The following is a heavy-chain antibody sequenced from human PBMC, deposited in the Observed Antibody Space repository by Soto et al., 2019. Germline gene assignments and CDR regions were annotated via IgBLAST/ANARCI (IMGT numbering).Heavy chain of an antibody. J-gene: IGHJ6*02. CDR3: ARDISGNMDV. V-gene: IGHV1-18*01. Sequence: GAPMKGSCKASGYTLSRYCISWGRQAPGQGLEWMGWISAYNGNTNYAQKLQGRVTMTTDTSTSTAYMELRSLRSDDTAVYYCARDISGNMDVWGQGTTVTVSS. CDR2: ISAYNGNT. CDR1: GYTLSRYC.